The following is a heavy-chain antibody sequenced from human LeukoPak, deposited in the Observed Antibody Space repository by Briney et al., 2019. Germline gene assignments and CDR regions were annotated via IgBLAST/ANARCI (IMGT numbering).Heavy chain of an antibody. CDR1: GFTFSDYY. CDR3: ARDYAQYCGGDCYSGGFDY. CDR2: ISSSGSTI. V-gene: IGHV3-11*01. D-gene: IGHD2-21*02. Sequence: GGSLRLSCAASGFTFSDYYMSWIRQAPGKGLEWVSYISSSGSTIYYADSVKGRFTISRDNAKNSLYLQMNSLRAEDTAVYYCARDYAQYCGGDCYSGGFDYWGQGTLVTVSS. J-gene: IGHJ4*02.